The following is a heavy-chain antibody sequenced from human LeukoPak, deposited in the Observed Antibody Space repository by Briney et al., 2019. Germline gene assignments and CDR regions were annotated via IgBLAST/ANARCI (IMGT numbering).Heavy chain of an antibody. CDR2: ISGSGGST. J-gene: IGHJ4*02. D-gene: IGHD6-6*01. Sequence: GGSLRLSCAASGFTFSSYAMSWVRQAPGNGLEWVSAISGSGGSTYYADSVKGRFTISRDNSKNTLYLQMNSLRAEDTAVYYCAKDPPYSSSSGAFDYWGQGTLVTVSS. CDR1: GFTFSSYA. CDR3: AKDPPYSSSSGAFDY. V-gene: IGHV3-23*01.